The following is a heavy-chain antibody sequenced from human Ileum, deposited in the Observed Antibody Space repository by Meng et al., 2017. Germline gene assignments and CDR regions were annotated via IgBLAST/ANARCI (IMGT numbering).Heavy chain of an antibody. CDR3: ARDFRGSGNYGWFDP. CDR2: ISGSGGST. D-gene: IGHD1-26*01. V-gene: IGHV3-23*01. J-gene: IGHJ5*02. CDR1: GFTFSSYA. Sequence: EVQVLESGGGLVQPGGSLRLSCAASGFTFSSYAMSWVRQAPGKGLEWVSAISGSGGSTYYADSVKGRFTISRDNSKDTLYLQMNSLRVEDTAVYSCARDFRGSGNYGWFDPWGQGTLVTVFS.